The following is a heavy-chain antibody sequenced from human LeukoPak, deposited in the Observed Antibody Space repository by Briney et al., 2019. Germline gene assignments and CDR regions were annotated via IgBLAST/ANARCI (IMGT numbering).Heavy chain of an antibody. J-gene: IGHJ6*03. CDR2: ISSSSSYI. V-gene: IGHV3-21*01. Sequence: PGGSLRLSCAASGFTFSSYSMNWVRQAPGKGLEWVSSISSSSSYIYYADSVKGRFTISRDNAKNSLYLQMNSLRAEDTAVYYCARDREAARPGYYYYYMDVWGKGTTVTVSS. CDR3: ARDREAARPGYYYYYMDV. D-gene: IGHD6-6*01. CDR1: GFTFSSYS.